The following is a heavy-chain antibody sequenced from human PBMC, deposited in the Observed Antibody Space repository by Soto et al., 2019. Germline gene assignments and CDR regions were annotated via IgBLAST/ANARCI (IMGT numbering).Heavy chain of an antibody. CDR2: IARDGETT. J-gene: IGHJ4*02. CDR1: GFSFSDYE. D-gene: IGHD1-1*01. V-gene: IGHV3-48*03. CDR3: ARDTPPAELGY. Sequence: GGSLRLSCEASGFSFSDYEMNWVRQFPGEGLEWVAYIARDGETTFYADSVEGRFVVSRDNAKNSLFLQMDRLTGDDTAVYFCARDTPPAELGYWGQGSLVTVSS.